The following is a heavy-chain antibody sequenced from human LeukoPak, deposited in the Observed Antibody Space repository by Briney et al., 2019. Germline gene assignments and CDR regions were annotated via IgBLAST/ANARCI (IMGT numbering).Heavy chain of an antibody. CDR2: INPNSGGT. CDR3: ARVGSGYYYSTFPDY. V-gene: IGHV1-2*02. J-gene: IGHJ4*02. D-gene: IGHD3-22*01. Sequence: ASVKVSCKASGYTFTGYYMHWVRQAPGQGLEWMGWINPNSGGTNYAQKFQGRVTMTRDTSISTAYMELSRLRSDDMAVYYCARVGSGYYYSTFPDYWGQGTLVTVSS. CDR1: GYTFTGYY.